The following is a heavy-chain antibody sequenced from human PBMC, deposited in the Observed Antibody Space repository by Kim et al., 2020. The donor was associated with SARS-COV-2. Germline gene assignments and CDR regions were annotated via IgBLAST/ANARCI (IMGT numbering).Heavy chain of an antibody. CDR2: INHSGST. D-gene: IGHD6-19*01. CDR1: GGSFSGYY. J-gene: IGHJ4*02. Sequence: SETLSLTCAVYGGSFSGYYWSWIRQPPGKGLEWIGEINHSGSTNYNPSLKTRVTISVDTSKNQFSLKLSSVTAADTAVYYCARGSGGRHFDYWGQGTLVTVSS. V-gene: IGHV4-34*01. CDR3: ARGSGGRHFDY.